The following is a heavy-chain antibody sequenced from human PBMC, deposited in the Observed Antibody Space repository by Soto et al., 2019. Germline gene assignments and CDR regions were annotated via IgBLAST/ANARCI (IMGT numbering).Heavy chain of an antibody. CDR1: GFTFSDYY. V-gene: IGHV3-23*01. Sequence: PGGSLRLSCAAAGFTFSDYYMSGVRQAPGKGLEWVSAISGSGGSTYYADSVKGRFTISRDNSKNTLYLQMNSLRAEDTAVYYCAKDRYYDFWSGYFAYWGQGTLVTVSS. D-gene: IGHD3-3*01. CDR2: ISGSGGST. CDR3: AKDRYYDFWSGYFAY. J-gene: IGHJ4*02.